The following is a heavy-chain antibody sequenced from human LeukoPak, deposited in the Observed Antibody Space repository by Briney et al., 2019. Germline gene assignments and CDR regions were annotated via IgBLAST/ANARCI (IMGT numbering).Heavy chain of an antibody. CDR1: GFTFSIYA. CDR3: AKSFPKEVDYDSSGYYRY. CDR2: ISGSGGST. Sequence: GGSLRLSCAASGFTFSIYAMSWVRQAPGKGLEWVSAISGSGGSTYYADSVKGRFTISRDNSKNTLYLQMNSLRAGDTAVYYCAKSFPKEVDYDSSGYYRYWGQGTLVTVSS. V-gene: IGHV3-23*01. J-gene: IGHJ4*02. D-gene: IGHD3-22*01.